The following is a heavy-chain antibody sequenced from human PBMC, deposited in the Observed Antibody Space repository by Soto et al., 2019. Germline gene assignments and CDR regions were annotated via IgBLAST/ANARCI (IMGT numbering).Heavy chain of an antibody. CDR1: GYTFTGYY. Sequence: VASVKVSCKASGYTFTGYYIHWVRQAPGQGLEWMGWIDPNSGGTNYAQKFQVWVTMTRDTSISTAYMELSRLRSDDTAVYYCARDLRDRYSSSWYGGRYYYYGMDVWG. V-gene: IGHV1-2*04. CDR3: ARDLRDRYSSSWYGGRYYYYGMDV. CDR2: IDPNSGGT. J-gene: IGHJ6*02. D-gene: IGHD6-13*01.